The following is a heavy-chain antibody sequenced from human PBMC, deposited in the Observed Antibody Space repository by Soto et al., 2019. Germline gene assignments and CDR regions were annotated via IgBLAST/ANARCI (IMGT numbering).Heavy chain of an antibody. D-gene: IGHD3-16*01. J-gene: IGHJ5*02. CDR2: ISASGGTT. CDR1: GFTFTSYA. V-gene: IGHV3-23*01. CDR3: EKAWGWFDP. Sequence: EVQLLESGGDLVHPGGSLSLSCAASGFTFTSYAMTWVRQAPEKGLEWVSSISASGGTTYYTDSVKGRFTISRDNSKNTLFLQMNSLRAEDTAVYYCEKAWGWFDPWGQGTLVTVSS.